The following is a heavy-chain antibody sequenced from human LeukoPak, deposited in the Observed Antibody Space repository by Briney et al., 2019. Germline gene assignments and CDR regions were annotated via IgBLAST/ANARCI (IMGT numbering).Heavy chain of an antibody. CDR2: IYYSGST. Sequence: PSETLSLTCTVSGGSISSYYWSWIRQPPGKGLEWIGYIYYSGSTNYNPSLKSRVTISVDTSKNQFSLKLSSVTAADTAVYYCARVRRIAAALGWFDPWGQGTLVTVSS. J-gene: IGHJ5*02. CDR1: GGSISSYY. D-gene: IGHD6-13*01. CDR3: ARVRRIAAALGWFDP. V-gene: IGHV4-59*01.